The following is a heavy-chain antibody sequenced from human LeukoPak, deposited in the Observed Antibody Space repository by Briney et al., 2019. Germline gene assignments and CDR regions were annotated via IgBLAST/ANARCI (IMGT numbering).Heavy chain of an antibody. Sequence: GGSLRLSCAPSGFTFDDYAMHWVRQPQGKGLGWVSGISWNSGSIGYADSVKGRFTISRDNAKNSLYLQMNSLRAEDMALYYCAKASSAGYYDILTGYYRSYYFDYWGQGTLVTVSS. CDR2: ISWNSGSI. CDR3: AKASSAGYYDILTGYYRSYYFDY. J-gene: IGHJ4*02. V-gene: IGHV3-9*03. D-gene: IGHD3-9*01. CDR1: GFTFDDYA.